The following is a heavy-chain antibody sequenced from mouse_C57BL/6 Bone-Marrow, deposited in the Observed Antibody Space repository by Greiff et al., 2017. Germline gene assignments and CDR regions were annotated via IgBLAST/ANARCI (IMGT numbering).Heavy chain of an antibody. V-gene: IGHV2-2*01. CDR2: IWSGGST. CDR3: ARINSYYNGSSYAMDY. Sequence: QVQLKQSGPGLVQPSPSLSITCTVSGFSLTSYGVHWVRQSPGKGLEWLGVIWSGGSTDYNAAIISRLSISKDNSKGQVFFKMNSLQADDTAIYYCARINSYYNGSSYAMDYWGQGTSVTVSS. D-gene: IGHD1-1*01. CDR1: GFSLTSYG. J-gene: IGHJ4*01.